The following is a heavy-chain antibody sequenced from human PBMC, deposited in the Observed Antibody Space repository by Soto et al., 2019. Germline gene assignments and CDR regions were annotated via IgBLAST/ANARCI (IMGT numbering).Heavy chain of an antibody. V-gene: IGHV3-11*01. CDR3: VREGRSSTSCNTGCAFDI. CDR2: ISRSSNTM. CDR1: GFTSWDYD. D-gene: IGHD2-2*02. Sequence: PGGSLRLSCAASGFTSWDYDMSWIRQAPGKGLEWVSYISRSSNTMYYGDYVKGRFTISRDNAENSVFLQMISLRAEDTAVYYCVREGRSSTSCNTGCAFDIWGQGTMVTVSS. J-gene: IGHJ3*02.